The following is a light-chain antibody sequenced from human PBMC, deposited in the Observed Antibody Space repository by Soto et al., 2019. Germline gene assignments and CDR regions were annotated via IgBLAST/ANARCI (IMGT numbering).Light chain of an antibody. V-gene: IGKV3-20*01. J-gene: IGKJ1*01. CDR1: PTVRNNY. CDR2: DAS. Sequence: EFVCMQSPGTQSLSPGERAPLSCMASPTVRNNYLAWYQQKTGQAPRLLIFDASTRATGIPDMFSGRGSGTEFTLTLTRLQSEDLAVYDCQRYDAWTRTLGPGSKVEI. CDR3: QRYDAWTRT.